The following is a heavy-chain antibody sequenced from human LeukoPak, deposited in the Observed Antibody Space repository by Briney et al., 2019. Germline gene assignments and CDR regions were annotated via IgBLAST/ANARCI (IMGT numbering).Heavy chain of an antibody. CDR2: IYYSGST. V-gene: IGHV4-59*08. Sequence: SETLSLTCTVSGGSISSHYWSWIRQPPGKGLEWIGYIYYSGSTNYNPSLKSRVTISVDTSKNQFSLKLSSVTAADTAVYYCARHIYRRWLPSGIDYWGQGTLVTVPS. D-gene: IGHD5-24*01. CDR3: ARHIYRRWLPSGIDY. J-gene: IGHJ4*02. CDR1: GGSISSHY.